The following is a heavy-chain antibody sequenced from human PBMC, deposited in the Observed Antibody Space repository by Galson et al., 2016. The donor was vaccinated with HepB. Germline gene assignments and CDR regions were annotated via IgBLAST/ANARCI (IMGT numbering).Heavy chain of an antibody. D-gene: IGHD3-10*01. V-gene: IGHV3-30*18. J-gene: IGHJ6*02. CDR3: AKEDDSGSHWGGIAV. CDR1: GFPFTTYA. Sequence: SLRLSCAASGFPFTTYAMHWLRQPPGKGLEWLAIISYGGTDEYYAASVGGRFTISRDNPQGTVYLQMSSLRPEDTAVYYCAKEDDSGSHWGGIAVWGQGTTVTVSS. CDR2: ISYGGTDE.